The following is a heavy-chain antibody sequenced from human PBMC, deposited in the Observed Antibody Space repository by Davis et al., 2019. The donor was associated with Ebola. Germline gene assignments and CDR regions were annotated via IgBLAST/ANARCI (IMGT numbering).Heavy chain of an antibody. V-gene: IGHV3-74*01. CDR1: GFTFSSYW. Sequence: PGGSLRLSCAASGFTFSSYWMHWVRQAPGKGLVWVSRINSDGSSTSYADSVKGRFTISRDNAKNTLYLQMNSLRAEDTAVYYCAKKGVSGYGMDVWGQGTTVTVSS. J-gene: IGHJ6*02. D-gene: IGHD2-8*02. CDR3: AKKGVSGYGMDV. CDR2: INSDGSST.